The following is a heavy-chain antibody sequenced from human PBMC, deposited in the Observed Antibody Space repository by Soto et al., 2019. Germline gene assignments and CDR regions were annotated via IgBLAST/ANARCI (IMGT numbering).Heavy chain of an antibody. D-gene: IGHD4-17*01. V-gene: IGHV1-69*13. Sequence: GASVKVSCKASGGTFSSYAISWVRQAPGQGLEWMGGIIPIFGTANYAQKFQGRVTITADESTSTAYMELSSPRSEDTAVYYCARIDYVKYYFDYWGQGTLVTVSS. CDR3: ARIDYVKYYFDY. CDR1: GGTFSSYA. J-gene: IGHJ4*02. CDR2: IIPIFGTA.